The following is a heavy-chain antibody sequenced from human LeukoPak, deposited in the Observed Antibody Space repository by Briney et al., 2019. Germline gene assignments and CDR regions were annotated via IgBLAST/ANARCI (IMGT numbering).Heavy chain of an antibody. CDR2: IIPILGIA. CDR1: GGTFSSYA. CDR3: ARDVAAAGIGWFDP. Sequence: ASVKVSCKASGGTFSSYATSWVRQAPGQGLEWMGRIIPILGIANYAQKFQGRVTITADKSTKTAYMELSSLRSEDTAVYYCARDVAAAGIGWFDPWGQGTLVTVSS. J-gene: IGHJ5*02. V-gene: IGHV1-69*04. D-gene: IGHD6-13*01.